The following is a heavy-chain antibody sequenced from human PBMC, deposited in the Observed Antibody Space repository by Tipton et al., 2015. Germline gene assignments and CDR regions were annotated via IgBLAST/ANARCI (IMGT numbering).Heavy chain of an antibody. V-gene: IGHV4-4*02. CDR3: AREVWDSGSSGYDY. J-gene: IGHJ4*02. Sequence: SLRLSCSVSGDSISSINWWTWVRQPPGKGLEWIGEIHHGGRTNYNPSLKSRVTMSVDTSKNQFSVQLSSVTAADTAVYYCAREVWDSGSSGYDYWGQGTLVTVSS. CDR2: IHHGGRT. CDR1: GDSISSINW. D-gene: IGHD3-22*01.